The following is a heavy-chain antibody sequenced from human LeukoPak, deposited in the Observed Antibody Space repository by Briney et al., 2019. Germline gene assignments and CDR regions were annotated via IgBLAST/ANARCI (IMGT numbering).Heavy chain of an antibody. Sequence: GGSLRLSCAASGFTFSNYWMAWIRHAPGRGLEWVANINKDGSEKYYVDSVRGRFTISRDNAKNSLYLQMNSLRAEDTAVYYCARPPGYYDIWAFDIWGQGTMVTVSS. V-gene: IGHV3-7*01. CDR3: ARPPGYYDIWAFDI. J-gene: IGHJ3*02. CDR1: GFTFSNYW. CDR2: INKDGSEK. D-gene: IGHD3-9*01.